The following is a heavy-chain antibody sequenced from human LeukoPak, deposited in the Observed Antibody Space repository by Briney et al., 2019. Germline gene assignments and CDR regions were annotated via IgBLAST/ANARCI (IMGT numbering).Heavy chain of an antibody. D-gene: IGHD3-10*01. CDR1: GFTFDDYA. V-gene: IGHV3-9*03. J-gene: IGHJ3*02. CDR2: ISWNSGDI. CDR3: AKISGSSDAFDI. Sequence: GRSLRLSCAASGFTFDDYAMHWVRQAPGKGLEWVSGISWNSGDIGYADSVKGRFTISRDNAKNSLYLQMNSLRTEDMALYYCAKISGSSDAFDIWGRGTMVTVSS.